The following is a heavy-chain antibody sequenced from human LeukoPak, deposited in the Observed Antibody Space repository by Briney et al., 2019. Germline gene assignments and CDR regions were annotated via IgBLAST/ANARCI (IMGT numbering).Heavy chain of an antibody. CDR3: ARMLSEITMVRGVRGWFDP. V-gene: IGHV1-2*02. CDR1: GYTFTSYG. Sequence: ASVKVSCKASGYTFTSYGISWVRQAPGQGLEWMGWINPNSGGTNYAQKFQGRVTMTRDTSISTAYMELSRLRSDDTAVYYCARMLSEITMVRGVRGWFDPWGQGTLVTVSS. J-gene: IGHJ5*02. CDR2: INPNSGGT. D-gene: IGHD3-10*01.